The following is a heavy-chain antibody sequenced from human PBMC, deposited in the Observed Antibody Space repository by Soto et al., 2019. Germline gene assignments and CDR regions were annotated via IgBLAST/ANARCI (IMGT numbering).Heavy chain of an antibody. CDR2: ISSSSSYI. D-gene: IGHD5-18*01. CDR3: ARDSGYSYGPPDY. V-gene: IGHV3-21*01. J-gene: IGHJ4*02. CDR1: GFTFSSYS. Sequence: GGSLRLSCAASGFTFSSYSMNWVRQAPGKGLEWVSSISSSSSYIYYADSVKGRFTISRDNAKNSLYLQMNSLRAEDTAVYYCARDSGYSYGPPDYWGQGTLVTVS.